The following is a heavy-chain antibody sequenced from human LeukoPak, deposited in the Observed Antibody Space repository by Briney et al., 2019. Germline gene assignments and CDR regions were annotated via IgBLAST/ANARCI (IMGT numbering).Heavy chain of an antibody. V-gene: IGHV3-21*01. Sequence: GGSLRLSCAASGFTFSSYSMNWVRQAPGKGLEWVSSISSSSSYIYSADSVKGRFTFSRDNAKNSLYLQMNSLRAEDTAVYYCAREGGVLRGSGFDYWGQGTLVTVSS. CDR2: ISSSSSYI. CDR1: GFTFSSYS. J-gene: IGHJ4*02. CDR3: AREGGVLRGSGFDY. D-gene: IGHD1-26*01.